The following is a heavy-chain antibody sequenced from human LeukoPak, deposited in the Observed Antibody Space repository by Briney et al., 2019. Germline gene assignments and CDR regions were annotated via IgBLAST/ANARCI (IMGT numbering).Heavy chain of an antibody. CDR1: GFTLNNNA. V-gene: IGHV3-23*01. CDR2: IRSGGDKT. D-gene: IGHD4-17*01. CDR3: AKFLSGNYGDPSC. Sequence: GGSLRLSCAASGFTLNNNAMSWVRQAPGKGLEWVASIRSGGDKTHYADSVKGRFIISRDNSKNTLYLQMNSLRAEDTAVYYCAKFLSGNYGDPSCWGQGTLVTVSS. J-gene: IGHJ4*02.